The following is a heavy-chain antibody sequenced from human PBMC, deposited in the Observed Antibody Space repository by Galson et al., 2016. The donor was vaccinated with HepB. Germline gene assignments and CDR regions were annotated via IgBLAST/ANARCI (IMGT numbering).Heavy chain of an antibody. Sequence: SLRLSCAASGLTFDDYAMHWVRQPPGKGLEWVSGISWNSGNKGYADSVKGRFTISRDNAKNSLYLEMNSLRVEDTAFYYCANAKGGLKNWGQGTLVTVSS. CDR2: ISWNSGNK. CDR1: GLTFDDYA. V-gene: IGHV3-9*01. CDR3: ANAKGGLKN. J-gene: IGHJ4*02. D-gene: IGHD3-16*01.